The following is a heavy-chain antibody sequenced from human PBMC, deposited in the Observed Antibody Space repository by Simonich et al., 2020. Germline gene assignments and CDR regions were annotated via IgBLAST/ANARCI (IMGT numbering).Heavy chain of an antibody. CDR3: ATGIAARYYYYGMDV. CDR1: GYTFTGYY. J-gene: IGHJ6*02. CDR2: IKPNSGGT. Sequence: QVQLVQSGAEVKKPGASVKVSCKASGYTFTGYYIHWVRQAPGQGLEWNGRIKPNSGGTNYAQKLHGMVTMTRDTSISTDYMELSMLRSYDTAVYYCATGIAARYYYYGMDVWGQGTTVTVSS. V-gene: IGHV1-2*06. D-gene: IGHD6-6*01.